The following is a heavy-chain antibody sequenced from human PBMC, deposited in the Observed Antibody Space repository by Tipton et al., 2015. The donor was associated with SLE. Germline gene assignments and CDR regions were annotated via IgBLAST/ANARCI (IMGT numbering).Heavy chain of an antibody. CDR1: GFTFSSYW. CDR3: ARDHVTRQPSRFGFDS. CDR2: IKQDGSEK. D-gene: IGHD3-16*01. J-gene: IGHJ4*02. Sequence: SLRLSCAASGFTFSSYWMSWVRQAPAKGLEWVANIKQDGSEKYYVDSVKGRFNISRDNAKNSLYLQMNSLRAEDTAVYYCARDHVTRQPSRFGFDSWGQGTLVTVSS. V-gene: IGHV3-7*01.